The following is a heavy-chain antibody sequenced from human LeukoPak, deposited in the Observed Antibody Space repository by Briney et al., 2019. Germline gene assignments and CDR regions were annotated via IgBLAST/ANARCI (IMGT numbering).Heavy chain of an antibody. CDR2: IYTSGST. Sequence: SETLSLTCTVSGGSISSYYWSWIRQPAGKGLEWIGRIYTSGSTNYNPSLKSRVTMSVDTSKNQFSLKLSSVTAADTAVYYCARVRGDYYDSSGYYTGDAFDIWGQGTMVTVSS. D-gene: IGHD3-22*01. CDR3: ARVRGDYYDSSGYYTGDAFDI. J-gene: IGHJ3*02. CDR1: GGSISSYY. V-gene: IGHV4-4*07.